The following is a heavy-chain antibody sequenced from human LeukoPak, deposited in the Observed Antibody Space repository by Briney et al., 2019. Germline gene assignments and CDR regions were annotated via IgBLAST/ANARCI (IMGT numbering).Heavy chain of an antibody. CDR1: GYTFTEYY. Sequence: ASVKVSCKASGYTFTEYYIHWVRQAPGQAPECLGWINPHSGGTNYAQKFRGRVTMTSDTSLSEAYMERSGLPVDDTAVFYCARVYRQYDGFDVWGQGTLVIVSS. V-gene: IGHV1-2*02. CDR2: INPHSGGT. D-gene: IGHD1-26*01. J-gene: IGHJ3*01. CDR3: ARVYRQYDGFDV.